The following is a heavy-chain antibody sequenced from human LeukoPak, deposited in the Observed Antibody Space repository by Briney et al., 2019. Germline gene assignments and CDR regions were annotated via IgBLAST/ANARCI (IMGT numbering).Heavy chain of an antibody. Sequence: GGSLRLSCAASGCTFSTFWMAWVRQTPGKGLEWVANIKGDESAKHQADSVKGRFTIFRDNAQRSVYLQMSSLRGEDTAVYYCARDVGGSLDYWGQGTLVTVSS. D-gene: IGHD1-26*01. V-gene: IGHV3-7*01. J-gene: IGHJ4*02. CDR2: IKGDESAK. CDR1: GCTFSTFW. CDR3: ARDVGGSLDY.